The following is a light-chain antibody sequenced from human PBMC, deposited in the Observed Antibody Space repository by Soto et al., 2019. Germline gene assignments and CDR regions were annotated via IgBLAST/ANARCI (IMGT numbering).Light chain of an antibody. CDR2: EVS. V-gene: IGLV2-14*03. CDR3: SSYTSSSTRV. Sequence: QSALAQPASVSGSPGQSIAISCTGTSSDIGAYDYVSWYQQFPDKLPKLIIYEVSLRPSGVSDRFSGSKSVNTATLTISRLQAEDEADYYCSSYTSSSTRVFGTGTKVTVL. CDR1: SSDIGAYDY. J-gene: IGLJ1*01.